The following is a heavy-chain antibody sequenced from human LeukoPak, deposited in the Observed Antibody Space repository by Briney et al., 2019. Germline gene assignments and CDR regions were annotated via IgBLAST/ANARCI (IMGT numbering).Heavy chain of an antibody. V-gene: IGHV1-46*01. D-gene: IGHD6-13*01. CDR2: INPSGGST. CDR1: GYTFTSYY. Sequence: GASVKVSCKASGYTFTSYYMHWVRQAPGQGLEWMGIINPSGGSTSYAQKFQGRVTMTRDTSTSTVYMELSSLRSEDTAVYYCARDIRPELAAAYAFDIWGQGTMVTVSS. CDR3: ARDIRPELAAAYAFDI. J-gene: IGHJ3*02.